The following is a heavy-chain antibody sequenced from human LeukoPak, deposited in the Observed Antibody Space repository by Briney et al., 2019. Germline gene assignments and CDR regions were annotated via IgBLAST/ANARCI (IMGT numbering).Heavy chain of an antibody. CDR3: AKAGNWGFYFDF. V-gene: IGHV3-23*01. Sequence: GGSLRLSCVASGFTFSTYAMNWVRQAPGKGLEWVSHISGSGGTTFYAGSVKGRFTVSRDNSKNTLFLQMNSLSAEDTAVYYCAKAGNWGFYFDFWGQGTLVTVSS. CDR2: ISGSGGTT. J-gene: IGHJ4*02. D-gene: IGHD7-27*01. CDR1: GFTFSTYA.